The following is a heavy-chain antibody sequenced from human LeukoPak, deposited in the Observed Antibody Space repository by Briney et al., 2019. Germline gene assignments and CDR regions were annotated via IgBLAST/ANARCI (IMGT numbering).Heavy chain of an antibody. CDR1: GGSISSYY. V-gene: IGHV4-59*01. CDR3: ARVAAAGGYNWFDP. J-gene: IGHJ5*02. CDR2: IYYSGST. D-gene: IGHD6-13*01. Sequence: SETLSLTGTVSGGSISSYYWSWIRQPPGKGLEWIGYIYYSGSTNYNPSLKSRVTISVDTSKNQFSLKLSSVTAADTAVYYCARVAAAGGYNWFDPWGQGTLVTVSS.